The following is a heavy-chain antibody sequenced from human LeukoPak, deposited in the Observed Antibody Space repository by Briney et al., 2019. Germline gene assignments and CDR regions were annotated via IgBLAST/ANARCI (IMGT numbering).Heavy chain of an antibody. V-gene: IGHV3-20*04. Sequence: GGSLRLSCAASGFTFSNYAMSWVRQAPGKGLEWVSGINWNGGSTGYADSVKGRFTISRDNAKNSLYLQMNGLRAEDTALYYCAREKGYSNEYYFDYWGQGTLVTVSS. CDR1: GFTFSNYA. J-gene: IGHJ4*02. CDR2: INWNGGST. D-gene: IGHD6-13*01. CDR3: AREKGYSNEYYFDY.